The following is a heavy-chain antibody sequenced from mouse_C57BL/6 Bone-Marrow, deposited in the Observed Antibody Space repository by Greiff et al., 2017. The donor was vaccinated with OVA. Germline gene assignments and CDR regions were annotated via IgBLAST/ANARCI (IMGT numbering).Heavy chain of an antibody. CDR2: ISDGGSYT. Sequence: DVKLQESGGGLVKPGGSLKLSCAASGFTFSSYAMSWVRQTPEKRLEWVATISDGGSYTYYPDNVKGRFTISRDNAKNNLYLQMSHLKSEDTAMYYCARGTLTDYGSSNYYFDYWGQGTTLTVSS. J-gene: IGHJ2*01. D-gene: IGHD1-1*01. CDR1: GFTFSSYA. CDR3: ARGTLTDYGSSNYYFDY. V-gene: IGHV5-4*03.